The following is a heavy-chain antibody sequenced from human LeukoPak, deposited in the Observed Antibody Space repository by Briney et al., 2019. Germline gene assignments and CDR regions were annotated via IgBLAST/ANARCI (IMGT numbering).Heavy chain of an antibody. CDR3: VKNSGWYCLDY. V-gene: IGHV3-7*03. CDR1: GFSFSNYW. Sequence: PGESLRLSCEASGFSFSNYWMTRVRQAPGKGLEWVADINQNGGQSYYVDSVKGRFTLSRDNAKNSLFLQLNSLRAEDTAVYYCVKNSGWYCLDYWGQGITVIVSS. CDR2: INQNGGQS. D-gene: IGHD6-13*01. J-gene: IGHJ4*02.